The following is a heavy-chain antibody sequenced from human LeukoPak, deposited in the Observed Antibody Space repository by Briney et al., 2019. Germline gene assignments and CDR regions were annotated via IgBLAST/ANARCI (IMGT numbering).Heavy chain of an antibody. CDR1: GGSLSGSY. CDR3: ARDSGGDFWSGYYYYYGMDV. Sequence: SETLSLTCAVYGGSLSGSYWSWIRQPPGKGLEWIGYIYYSGSTNYNPSLKSRVTISVDTSENQFSLKLSSVTAADTAVYYCARDSGGDFWSGYYYYYGMDVWGQGTTVTVSS. J-gene: IGHJ6*02. D-gene: IGHD3-3*01. CDR2: IYYSGST. V-gene: IGHV4-59*01.